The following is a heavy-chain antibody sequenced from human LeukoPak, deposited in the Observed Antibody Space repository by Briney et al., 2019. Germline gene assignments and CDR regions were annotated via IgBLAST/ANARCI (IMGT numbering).Heavy chain of an antibody. V-gene: IGHV3-20*04. CDR3: AKDAESLAAGSSYFDY. CDR1: GFTFDDYG. J-gene: IGHJ4*02. CDR2: INWNGGST. Sequence: GGSLRLSCAASGFTFDDYGMSWVRQAPGKGLEWVSGINWNGGSTGYADSVKGRFTISRDNAKNSLYLQMNSLRAEDTALYYCAKDAESLAAGSSYFDYWGQGTLVTVSS. D-gene: IGHD6-13*01.